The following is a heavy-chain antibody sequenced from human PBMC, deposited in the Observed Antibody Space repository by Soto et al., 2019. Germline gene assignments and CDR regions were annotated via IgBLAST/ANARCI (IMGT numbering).Heavy chain of an antibody. CDR2: IYYSGST. V-gene: IGHV4-39*01. D-gene: IGHD6-13*01. CDR1: GGSISSSSYY. Sequence: SETLSLTCTVSGGSISSSSYYWGWIRQPPGKGLEWIGSIYYSGSTYYNPSLKSRVTISVDTSKNQFSLKLSSVTAADTAVYYCARPLTESIAAAGTVSWFDPWGQGTLVTVSS. CDR3: ARPLTESIAAAGTVSWFDP. J-gene: IGHJ5*02.